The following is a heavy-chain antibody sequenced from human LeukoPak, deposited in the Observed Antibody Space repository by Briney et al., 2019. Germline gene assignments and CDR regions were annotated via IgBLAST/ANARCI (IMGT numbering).Heavy chain of an antibody. CDR1: GGSISSSSYY. V-gene: IGHV4-39*01. J-gene: IGHJ6*03. CDR2: IYYSGST. CDR3: ARHLYSSSSRGDYYYYMDV. D-gene: IGHD6-6*01. Sequence: SETLSLTCTVSGGSISSSSYYWGWIRQPPGKGLEWIGSIYYSGSTYYNPSLKSRVTISVDTSKNQFSLKLSSVTAADTAVYFCARHLYSSSSRGDYYYYMDVWGKGTTVTVSS.